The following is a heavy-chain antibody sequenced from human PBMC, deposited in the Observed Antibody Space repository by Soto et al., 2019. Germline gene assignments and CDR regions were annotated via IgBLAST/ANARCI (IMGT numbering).Heavy chain of an antibody. V-gene: IGHV3-43*01. D-gene: IGHD3-9*01. Sequence: EVQLVESGGVVVQPGGSLRLSCAASGFTFDDYTMHWVRQAPGKGLEWVSPISWDGGSTYYADSVKGRFTISRDNSKNTLNLKMNSLRTEDTAWEYCAKDIDGRRGHIFIVYSLYYYFYGMDVWGQGTTVTVSS. CDR1: GFTFDDYT. J-gene: IGHJ6*02. CDR3: AKDIDGRRGHIFIVYSLYYYFYGMDV. CDR2: ISWDGGST.